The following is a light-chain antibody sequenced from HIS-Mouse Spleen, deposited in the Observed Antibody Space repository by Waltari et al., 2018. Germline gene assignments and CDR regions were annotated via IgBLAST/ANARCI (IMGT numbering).Light chain of an antibody. J-gene: IGLJ1*01. CDR1: SSDVGGYNY. CDR3: CSYAGSYRV. CDR2: DVS. V-gene: IGLV2-11*01. Sequence: QSALTQPRSVSGSPGQSVTISCTGTSSDVGGYNYVSWYQQHPGKAPKLMIYDVSKRPSGVPYRFSGSKSGNTASLTIAGLQAEDEADYYCCSYAGSYRVFGTGTKVTVL.